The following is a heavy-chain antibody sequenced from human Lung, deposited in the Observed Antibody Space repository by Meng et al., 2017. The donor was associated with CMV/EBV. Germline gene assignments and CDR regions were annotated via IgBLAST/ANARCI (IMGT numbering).Heavy chain of an antibody. CDR2: IKQDGSEK. CDR1: GFTFSSYW. D-gene: IGHD6-13*01. J-gene: IGHJ1*01. CDR3: AGTAAAGISWSEYSQH. Sequence: GEXXTISCAASGFTFSSYWMSWVRQAPGKGLEWVANIKQDGSEKYYVDSVKGRFTISRDNAKNSLYLQMNSLRAEDTAVYYCAGTAAAGISWSEYSQHWGQGXLVTVSS. V-gene: IGHV3-7*01.